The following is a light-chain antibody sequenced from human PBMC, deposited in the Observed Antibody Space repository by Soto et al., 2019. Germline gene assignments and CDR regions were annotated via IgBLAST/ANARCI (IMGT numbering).Light chain of an antibody. Sequence: EIVMTQSPATLSVSPGERATLSCRASQSVSSNLAWYQQKPGQAPRLLIYGASTRATGIPARFSGSGSGTEFTLTISSLQSEDFGVYYCQQYDSYSGTFGQGTKLEIK. CDR2: GAS. CDR3: QQYDSYSGT. J-gene: IGKJ2*01. V-gene: IGKV3-15*01. CDR1: QSVSSN.